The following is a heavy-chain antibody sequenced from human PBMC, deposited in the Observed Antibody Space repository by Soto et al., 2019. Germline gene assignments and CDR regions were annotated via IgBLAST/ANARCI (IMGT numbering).Heavy chain of an antibody. J-gene: IGHJ4*02. V-gene: IGHV3-23*01. D-gene: IGHD6-19*01. CDR2: ISGSGDFT. CDR1: GFTFSSYA. Sequence: AGGSLRLSCAASGFTFSSYAMSWVRQAPGKGLEWVSTISGSGDFTYYADSVKGRFTISRDNSKNTLYLQMNSLRAEDTAVYYCARALREGIAVAYFDSWGQGSLVTVSS. CDR3: ARALREGIAVAYFDS.